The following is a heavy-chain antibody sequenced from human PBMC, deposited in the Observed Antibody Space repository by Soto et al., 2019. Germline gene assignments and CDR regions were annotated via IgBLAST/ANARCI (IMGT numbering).Heavy chain of an antibody. J-gene: IGHJ4*02. CDR2: IDWDDDK. Sequence: SGPTLVNPTQTLTLTCTFSGFSLSTSGMCVSWIRQPPGKALEWLALIDWDDDKYYSTSLKTRLTISKVTSKNQVVLTMTNMDPVDTATYYCTSARGGPYYFDYWGQGTLVTVSS. CDR1: GFSLSTSGMC. CDR3: TSARGGPYYFDY. V-gene: IGHV2-70*01. D-gene: IGHD3-16*01.